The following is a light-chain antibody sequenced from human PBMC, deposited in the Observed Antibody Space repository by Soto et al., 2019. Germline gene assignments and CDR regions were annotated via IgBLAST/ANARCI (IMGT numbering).Light chain of an antibody. Sequence: LTQPASVSGSPGLSITISCTGTSSDVGGYNYVSWYQQHPGKAPKLMIYDVSNRPSGVSNRFSGSKSGNTASLTISGLQAEDEADYYCSSYRSSSKRVFGTGTKVTVL. CDR3: SSYRSSSKRV. CDR2: DVS. J-gene: IGLJ1*01. CDR1: SSDVGGYNY. V-gene: IGLV2-14*03.